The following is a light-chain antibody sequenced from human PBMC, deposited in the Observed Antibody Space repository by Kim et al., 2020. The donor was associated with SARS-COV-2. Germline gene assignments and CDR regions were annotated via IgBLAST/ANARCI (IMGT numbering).Light chain of an antibody. Sequence: DIQMTQSPSILAASVGNRVTITCRASQSISRWLAWYQQKPGKAPKLLIYKASSLESGVLSRLSGSGSGTEFTHTINSLQPDDFATYYCHPYQTFGQGTKLEI. CDR1: QSISRW. V-gene: IGKV1-5*03. CDR3: HPYQT. CDR2: KAS. J-gene: IGKJ2*01.